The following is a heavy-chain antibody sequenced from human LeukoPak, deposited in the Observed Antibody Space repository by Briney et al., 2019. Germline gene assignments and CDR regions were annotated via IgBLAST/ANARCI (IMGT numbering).Heavy chain of an antibody. CDR1: GYTFTGYY. CDR3: ARTYYDVLTGLLYGMDV. D-gene: IGHD3-9*01. V-gene: IGHV1-2*04. CDR2: INPNSGGT. Sequence: ASVKVSCKASGYTFTGYYMHWVRQAPGQGLEWMGWINPNSGGTNYAQKFQGWVTMTRDTSISTAYMELSRLRSDDTAVYYCARTYYDVLTGLLYGMDVWGQGTTVTVSS. J-gene: IGHJ6*02.